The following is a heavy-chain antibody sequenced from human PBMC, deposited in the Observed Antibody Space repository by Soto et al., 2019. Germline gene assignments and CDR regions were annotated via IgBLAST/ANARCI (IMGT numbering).Heavy chain of an antibody. D-gene: IGHD4-17*01. CDR3: ARYPTLTDYFFHGMDV. V-gene: IGHV5-51*01. CDR2: IYPGDSDT. Sequence: PGESLKISCKGSRYTFTNYWIVWVLHIPGKGLEWMGIIYPGDSDTRYSPSFQGQVTISADRSISTAYLQWSSLKASDTGMYYCARYPTLTDYFFHGMDVWGQGTTVTVSS. CDR1: RYTFTNYW. J-gene: IGHJ6*02.